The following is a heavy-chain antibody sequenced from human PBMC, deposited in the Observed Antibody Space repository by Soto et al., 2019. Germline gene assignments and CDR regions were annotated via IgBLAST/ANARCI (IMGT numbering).Heavy chain of an antibody. D-gene: IGHD2-15*01. CDR3: AIAGAATLSDY. V-gene: IGHV4-59*01. CDR1: GGSISSYY. J-gene: IGHJ4*02. CDR2: IYYSGST. Sequence: QVQLQESGPGLVKPSETLSLTCTVSGGSISSYYCSWIRQPPGKGLEWIGHIYYSGSTNYNPSLKSRVTISVDTSKNQFSLKLSSVTAADTAMYYCAIAGAATLSDYWGQGTLVTVSS.